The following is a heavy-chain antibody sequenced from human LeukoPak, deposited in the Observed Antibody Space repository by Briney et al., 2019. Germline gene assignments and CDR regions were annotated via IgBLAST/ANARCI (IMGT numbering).Heavy chain of an antibody. V-gene: IGHV4-4*07. D-gene: IGHD6-13*01. CDR2: IYTSGST. J-gene: IGHJ4*02. CDR1: GGSISSYY. Sequence: SETLSFTCTVSGGSISSYYWSWIRQPAGKGLGWIGRIYTSGSTNYNPSLKSRVTMSVDTSKNQFSLKLSSVTAADTAVYYCARESSSYALYYFDYWGQGTLVTVSS. CDR3: ARESSSYALYYFDY.